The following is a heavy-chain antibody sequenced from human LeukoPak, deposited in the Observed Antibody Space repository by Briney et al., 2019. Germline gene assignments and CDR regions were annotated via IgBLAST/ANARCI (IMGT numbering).Heavy chain of an antibody. CDR1: GGSISSGGNY. D-gene: IGHD1-20*01. CDR2: IYNSGNT. CDR3: ARVTLQAFDI. V-gene: IGHV4-31*03. Sequence: PSRTLSLTCTVSGGSISSGGNYWSWIRQYPGKGLEWIGYIYNSGNTYYSPSLKSRLTISVDTSKNQFSLKLSSVTAADTAVYYCARVTLQAFDIWGQGTMVTVSS. J-gene: IGHJ3*02.